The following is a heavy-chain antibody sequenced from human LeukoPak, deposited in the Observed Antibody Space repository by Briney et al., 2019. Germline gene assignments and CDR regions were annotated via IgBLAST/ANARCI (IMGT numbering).Heavy chain of an antibody. CDR1: GFTFSTYS. D-gene: IGHD4-17*01. V-gene: IGHV3-21*01. J-gene: IGHJ3*02. CDR2: ISSSSNYI. CDR3: ARDRDYGDYFDDAFDI. Sequence: GGSLRLSCAASGFTFSTYSMNWVRQAPGKGLEWVSSISSSSNYIYYADSLKGRFTISRDNAKNSLFLQMNSLRAEDTAVYYCARDRDYGDYFDDAFDIWGQGTMVTVSS.